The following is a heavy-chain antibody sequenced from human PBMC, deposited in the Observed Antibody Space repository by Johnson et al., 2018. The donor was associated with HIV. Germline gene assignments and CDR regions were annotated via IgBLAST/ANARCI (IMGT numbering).Heavy chain of an antibody. CDR1: GFTFDDYA. CDR3: AKDRKGSSSWLRSGVAFDI. CDR2: ISWNSGSI. D-gene: IGHD6-13*01. Sequence: VQLVESGGGSVQPGRSLRLSCAASGFTFDDYAMHWVRQAPGKGLEWVSGISWNSGSIGYADSVKGRFTISRDNAKNSLYLQMNSLRAEDTALYYCAKDRKGSSSWLRSGVAFDIWGQGTMVTVSS. V-gene: IGHV3-9*01. J-gene: IGHJ3*02.